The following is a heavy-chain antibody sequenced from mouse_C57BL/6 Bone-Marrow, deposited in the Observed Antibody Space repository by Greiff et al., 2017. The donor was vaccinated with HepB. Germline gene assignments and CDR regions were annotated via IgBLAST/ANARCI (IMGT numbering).Heavy chain of an antibody. V-gene: IGHV2-2*01. D-gene: IGHD2-5*01. J-gene: IGHJ3*01. CDR1: AFSLTSYG. CDR3: ARNNYSNYWFAY. CDR2: IWSGGST. Sequence: QVQLKESGPGLVQPSQSLSITCTVSAFSLTSYGVHWVRQSPGKGLEWLGVIWSGGSTDYNAAFISRLSISKDNSKSQVFFKMNSLQADDTAIYYCARNNYSNYWFAYWGQGTLVTVSA.